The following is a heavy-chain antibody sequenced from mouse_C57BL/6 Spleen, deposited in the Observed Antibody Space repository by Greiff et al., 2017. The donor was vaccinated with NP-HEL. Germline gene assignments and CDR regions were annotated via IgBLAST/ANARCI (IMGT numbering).Heavy chain of an antibody. D-gene: IGHD2-2*01. CDR2: IYPRSGNT. Sequence: QVQLQQSGAELARPGASVKLSCKASGYTFTSYGISWVKQRTGQGLEWIGEIYPRSGNTYYNEKFKGKATLTADKSSSTAYMELRSLTSEDSAVYFCARWGTTMVTTRGTWFAYWGQGTLVTVSA. V-gene: IGHV1-81*01. CDR1: GYTFTSYG. J-gene: IGHJ3*01. CDR3: ARWGTTMVTTRGTWFAY.